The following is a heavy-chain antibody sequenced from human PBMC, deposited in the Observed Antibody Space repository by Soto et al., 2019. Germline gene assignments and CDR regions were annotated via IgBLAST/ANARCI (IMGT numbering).Heavy chain of an antibody. J-gene: IGHJ4*02. CDR1: GYTFSNYP. V-gene: IGHV1-3*01. CDR2: IDAGNGNT. Sequence: ASVKVSCKATGYTFSNYPVHWMRQAPGQKLEWMGWIDAGNGNTKYSQNFQGRVTITRDTSANTAYMELSSLRSDDTAVYYCARGSMQLWLDDYWGQGTLVTSPQ. D-gene: IGHD5-18*01. CDR3: ARGSMQLWLDDY.